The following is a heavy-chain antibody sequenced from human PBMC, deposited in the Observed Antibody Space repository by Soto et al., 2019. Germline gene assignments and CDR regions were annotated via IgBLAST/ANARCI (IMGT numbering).Heavy chain of an antibody. D-gene: IGHD5-12*01. CDR2: INPSGST. V-gene: IGHV4-34*01. J-gene: IGHJ4*02. CDR1: GGYFSGNY. Sequence: TSETLSLTCGVYGGYFSGNYWSWIRQPPGEGLEWIGEINPSGSTNYSPSLKSRATISADTSKNQFSLKLSSVTAADTAVYYCARENSGDGYNYLDYWGQGALVT. CDR3: ARENSGDGYNYLDY.